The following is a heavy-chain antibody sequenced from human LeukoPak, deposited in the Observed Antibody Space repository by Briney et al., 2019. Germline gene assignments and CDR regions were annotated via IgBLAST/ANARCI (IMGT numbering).Heavy chain of an antibody. CDR3: ARWVCSSTSCYYFDY. V-gene: IGHV3-21*01. D-gene: IGHD2-2*01. CDR1: GFTFSSYA. CDR2: ISNSSTYI. Sequence: GGSLRLSCAASGFTFSSYAMHWVRQAPGKGLEWVSSISNSSTYIYYADSVKGRFTISRDNVQNSLYLQMNSLRAEDTAVYYCARWVCSSTSCYYFDYWGQGTLVVVSS. J-gene: IGHJ4*02.